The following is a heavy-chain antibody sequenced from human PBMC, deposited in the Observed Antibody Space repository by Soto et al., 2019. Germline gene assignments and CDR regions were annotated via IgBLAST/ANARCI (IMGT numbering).Heavy chain of an antibody. V-gene: IGHV4-34*01. CDR3: ARAYKPSGNIVVVPAAVQSGMDY. CDR1: GGSFSGYY. D-gene: IGHD2-2*01. J-gene: IGHJ4*02. Sequence: QVQLQQWGAGLLKPSETLTLTCAVYGGSFSGYYWSWLRQPPGKGLEWFGEINHSGSTNYNPSLKSRITISVDTSKNQFSLKLSSVTAADTAVYYCARAYKPSGNIVVVPAAVQSGMDYWGQGTLVTVSS. CDR2: INHSGST.